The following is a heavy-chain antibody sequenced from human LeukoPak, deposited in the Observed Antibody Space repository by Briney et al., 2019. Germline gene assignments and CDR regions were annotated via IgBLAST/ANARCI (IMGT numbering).Heavy chain of an antibody. CDR2: IYTSGST. Sequence: SETLSLTCTVSGGSISSGTYYWSWIRQPAGKGLEWIGRIYTSGSTNYSPSLKSRITISVDKSKNQFSLKLSSVTAADTAVYYCARVEFRGMAVDYWGQGTLVTVSS. CDR1: GGSISSGTYY. D-gene: IGHD3-10*01. J-gene: IGHJ4*02. CDR3: ARVEFRGMAVDY. V-gene: IGHV4-61*02.